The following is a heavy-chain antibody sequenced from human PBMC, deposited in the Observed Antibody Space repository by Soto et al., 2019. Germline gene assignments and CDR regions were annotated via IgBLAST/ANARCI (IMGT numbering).Heavy chain of an antibody. CDR1: GGSISSGDYY. V-gene: IGHV4-30-4*01. D-gene: IGHD4-17*01. J-gene: IGHJ2*01. CDR3: ARDGDYAREYFDL. Sequence: QVQLQESGPGLVKPSQTLSLTCTVSGGSISSGDYYWSWIRQPPGKGLEWIGYIYYSGSTYYNPSLKRRGTISVDTSKNQFSLKLSSVTAADTAVYYCARDGDYAREYFDLWGRGTLVTVSS. CDR2: IYYSGST.